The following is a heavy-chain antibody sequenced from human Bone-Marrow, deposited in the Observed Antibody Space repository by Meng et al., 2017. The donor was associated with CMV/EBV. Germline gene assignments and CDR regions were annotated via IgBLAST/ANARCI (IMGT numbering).Heavy chain of an antibody. CDR3: ARGLVQPQQWQEGKLHFDL. D-gene: IGHD6-19*01. Sequence: SETLSLTCAVYGGSFSGYYWSWIRQPPGKGLEWIGEINHSGSTNYNPSLKSRVTISVDTSKNQFSLKLSSVTAADTAVYYCARGLVQPQQWQEGKLHFDLWGRGTLVTVSS. J-gene: IGHJ2*01. CDR2: INHSGST. CDR1: GGSFSGYY. V-gene: IGHV4-34*01.